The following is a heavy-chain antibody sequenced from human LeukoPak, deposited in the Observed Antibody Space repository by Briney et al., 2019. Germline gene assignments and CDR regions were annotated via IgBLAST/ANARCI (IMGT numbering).Heavy chain of an antibody. CDR1: GFTFSSYG. CDR3: ARGGGYYGSGKDQNWFDP. V-gene: IGHV3-30*02. CDR2: IRYDGSNK. J-gene: IGHJ5*02. Sequence: GGSLRLSCAASGFTFSSYGMHWVRQAPGEGLEWVAFIRYDGSNKYYADSVKGRFTISRDNSKNTLYLQMNSLRAEDTAVYYCARGGGYYGSGKDQNWFDPWGQGTLVTVSS. D-gene: IGHD3-10*01.